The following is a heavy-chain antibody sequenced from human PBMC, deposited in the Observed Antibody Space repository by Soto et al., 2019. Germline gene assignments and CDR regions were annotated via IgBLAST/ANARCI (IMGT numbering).Heavy chain of an antibody. V-gene: IGHV4-39*01. CDR3: ATYHGF. D-gene: IGHD3-16*01. J-gene: IGHJ4*02. CDR1: GGAIGSDDYY. Sequence: QLQLQEPGPGLVKPSETLSLTCTVSGGAIGSDDYYWGWIRQPPGKGLEWIGSIHYSGSTYYNPSLKSRVTISVDTSKNQFALNRCTVTAADTAVYYCATYHGFWGQGTLVTVSS. CDR2: IHYSGST.